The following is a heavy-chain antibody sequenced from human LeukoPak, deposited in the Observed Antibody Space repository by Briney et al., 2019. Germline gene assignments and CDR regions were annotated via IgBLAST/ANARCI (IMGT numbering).Heavy chain of an antibody. CDR3: ARRPVVGAWFDP. V-gene: IGHV4-59*08. D-gene: IGHD3-22*01. Sequence: SETLSLTCTVSGGSISSYYWSWIRQPPGKGLEWIGYIYYSGSTSYNPSLKSRATISVDTSKIQFSLKLSSVTAADTAVYYCARRPVVGAWFDPWGQGTQVTVSS. CDR1: GGSISSYY. CDR2: IYYSGST. J-gene: IGHJ5*02.